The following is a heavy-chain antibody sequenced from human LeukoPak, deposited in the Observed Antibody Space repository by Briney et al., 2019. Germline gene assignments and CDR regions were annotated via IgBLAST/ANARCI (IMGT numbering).Heavy chain of an antibody. CDR3: ARVDYDILTGYYWIDY. V-gene: IGHV4-59*12. Sequence: SETLSLTCTVSGGSISSYYWSWIRQPPGKGLEWIGYIYYSGSTYYNPSLKSRVTISVDTSKNQFSLKLSSVTAADTAVYYCARVDYDILTGYYWIDYWGQGTLVTVSS. J-gene: IGHJ4*02. CDR1: GGSISSYY. CDR2: IYYSGST. D-gene: IGHD3-9*01.